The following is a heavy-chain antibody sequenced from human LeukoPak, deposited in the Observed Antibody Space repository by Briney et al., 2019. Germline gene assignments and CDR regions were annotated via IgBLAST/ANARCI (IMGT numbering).Heavy chain of an antibody. CDR1: GYTFTSYD. CDR2: MNPNSGNT. D-gene: IGHD2-2*01. V-gene: IGHV1-8*01. CDR3: ARYCSSTSCYPFP. Sequence: GASVKVSCKASGYTFTSYDINCVRQATGQGLEWIGWMNPNSGNTGYEQNFQGRVTMTRNTSISTAYMELSSLRSEDTAVYYCARYCSSTSCYPFPWGQGTLVTVSS. J-gene: IGHJ5*02.